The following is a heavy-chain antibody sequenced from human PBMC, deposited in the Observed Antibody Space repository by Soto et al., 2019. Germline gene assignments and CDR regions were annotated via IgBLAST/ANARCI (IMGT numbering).Heavy chain of an antibody. Sequence: QVQLVESGGGVVQPGRSLRLSCAASGFTFSSYAMHWVRQAPGKGLEWVAVISYDGSNKYYADSVKGRFTISRDNSKNTLYLQMNSLRAEDTAVYYCAGESVDTNWFDPWGQGTLVTVSS. CDR2: ISYDGSNK. CDR3: AGESVDTNWFDP. CDR1: GFTFSSYA. J-gene: IGHJ5*02. V-gene: IGHV3-30-3*01. D-gene: IGHD5-18*01.